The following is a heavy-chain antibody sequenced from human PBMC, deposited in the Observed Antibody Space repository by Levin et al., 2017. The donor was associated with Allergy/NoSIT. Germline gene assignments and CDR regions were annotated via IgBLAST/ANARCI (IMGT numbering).Heavy chain of an antibody. D-gene: IGHD3-10*01. CDR2: IYPSGNA. V-gene: IGHV4-30-2*01. CDR1: GGSISSDGYS. Sequence: LRLSCAVSGGSISSDGYSWNWIRQPPGKGLEWVGNIYPSGNAYYNPSLKSRVTISIDRSKNRFSLRLRSVTAADPAVYFCARYSGSGASAYFFDYWGQGTLVTVSS. J-gene: IGHJ4*02. CDR3: ARYSGSGASAYFFDY.